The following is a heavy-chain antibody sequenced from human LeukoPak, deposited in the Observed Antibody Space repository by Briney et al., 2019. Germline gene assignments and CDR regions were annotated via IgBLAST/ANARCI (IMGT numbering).Heavy chain of an antibody. CDR1: GDSISSYY. Sequence: PSETLSLTCTVSGDSISSYYWSWIRQPPGKGLEWIGYIYNSGSTKYNPSLRSRVTISVDTSKNHFSLKVSSVTAADTAMYYCARANDYMSAMEVWGKGTTVTDSS. CDR2: IYNSGST. J-gene: IGHJ6*03. V-gene: IGHV4-59*01. D-gene: IGHD1-1*01. CDR3: ARANDYMSAMEV.